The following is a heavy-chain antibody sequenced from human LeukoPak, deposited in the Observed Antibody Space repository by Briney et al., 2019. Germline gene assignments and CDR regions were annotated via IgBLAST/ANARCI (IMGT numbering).Heavy chain of an antibody. CDR2: ISRSGNTI. CDR3: ARVAVAGTPDY. Sequence: GGSLRLSCVASGFIFSSYEMNWVRQAPGKGLEWVSYISRSGNTIFYADSVKGRFTISRDNTRNSLYLQMNSLRAEDTAAYYCARVAVAGTPDYWGQGTQVTVSS. J-gene: IGHJ4*02. CDR1: GFIFSSYE. V-gene: IGHV3-48*03. D-gene: IGHD6-19*01.